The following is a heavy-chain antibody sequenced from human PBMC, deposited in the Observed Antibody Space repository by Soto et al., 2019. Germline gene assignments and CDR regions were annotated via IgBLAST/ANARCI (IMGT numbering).Heavy chain of an antibody. Sequence: GGSLRLSCAASGFTFSSDWMSWVRQAPGKGLEWVANIKQDGSDQYYVDSVKGRFTISRDNAKHSLYLQMNSLRAEDTAVYYCARGPYWGQGTLVTVSS. CDR2: IKQDGSDQ. J-gene: IGHJ4*02. CDR1: GFTFSSDW. CDR3: ARGPY. V-gene: IGHV3-7*01.